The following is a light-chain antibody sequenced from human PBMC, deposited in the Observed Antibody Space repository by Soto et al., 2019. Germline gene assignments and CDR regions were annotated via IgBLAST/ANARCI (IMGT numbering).Light chain of an antibody. J-gene: IGLJ1*01. V-gene: IGLV1-40*01. CDR1: SSNIGAGYD. Sequence: VLAQPPSVSWAPGQKVTISCTGSSSNIGAGYDLHWYQQLPGTAPKLLLYGNSNRPSGVPDRFSGSKSGTSASLAITGLQAEDEADYYCQSYDSSLSAYVFGTGTKVTVL. CDR3: QSYDSSLSAYV. CDR2: GNS.